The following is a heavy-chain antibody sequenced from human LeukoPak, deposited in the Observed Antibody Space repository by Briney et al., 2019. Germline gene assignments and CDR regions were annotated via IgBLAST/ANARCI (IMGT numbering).Heavy chain of an antibody. CDR1: GGSISSGDYY. CDR2: IYYSGST. J-gene: IGHJ4*02. Sequence: PSETLSLTCTVSGGSISSGDYYWSWIRQPPGKGLEWIGYIYYSGSTYYNPPLKSRVTISVDTSKNQFSLKLSSVTAADTAVYYCARDQGGRGGENYWGQGTLVTVSS. V-gene: IGHV4-30-4*08. D-gene: IGHD2-21*01. CDR3: ARDQGGRGGENY.